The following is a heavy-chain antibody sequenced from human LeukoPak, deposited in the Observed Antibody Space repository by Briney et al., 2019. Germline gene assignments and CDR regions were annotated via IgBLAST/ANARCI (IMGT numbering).Heavy chain of an antibody. CDR2: IKQDGSEK. J-gene: IGHJ4*02. Sequence: GGSLRLSCAASGFTFSSYWMSWVRQAPGKGLEWVANIKQDGSEKYYVDSVKGRLTISRDNAKNSLYLQMNSLRAEDTAVYYCARVEESYYDSSVETCLDYWGQGTLVTVSS. CDR3: ARVEESYYDSSVETCLDY. CDR1: GFTFSSYW. D-gene: IGHD3-22*01. V-gene: IGHV3-7*01.